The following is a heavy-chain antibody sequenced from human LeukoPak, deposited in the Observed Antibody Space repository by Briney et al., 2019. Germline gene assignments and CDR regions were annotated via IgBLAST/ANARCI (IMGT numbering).Heavy chain of an antibody. V-gene: IGHV1-18*01. CDR3: ARDADCSSTRCYESHFDY. D-gene: IGHD2-2*01. CDR1: GDRLTSYG. CDR2: INAYNGNT. J-gene: IGHJ4*02. Sequence: ASVKVSCKASGDRLTSYGISWVRQAPGQGLEWMGWINAYNGNTNYAQKFQGRVIMTTDTSTHTANMELRSMRSDETAVYYCARDADCSSTRCYESHFDYWGQGIIVTVS.